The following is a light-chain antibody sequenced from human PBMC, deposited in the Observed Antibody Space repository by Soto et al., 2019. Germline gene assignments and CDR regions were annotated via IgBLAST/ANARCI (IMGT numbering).Light chain of an antibody. CDR1: QGIGST. V-gene: IGKV3-15*01. CDR2: DSS. Sequence: TQSPAALSVSPGERVTLSCRASQGIGSTLAWYQQKPGQTPRLLIYDSSTRATGIPARFSGSGSGTEFTLTINGLQSEDFAVYYCQRYNNWPLTFGGGTKVDIK. CDR3: QRYNNWPLT. J-gene: IGKJ4*01.